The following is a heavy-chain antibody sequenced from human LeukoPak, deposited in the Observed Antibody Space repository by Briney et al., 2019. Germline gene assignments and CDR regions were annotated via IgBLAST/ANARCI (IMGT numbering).Heavy chain of an antibody. V-gene: IGHV4-34*01. D-gene: IGHD6-19*01. CDR2: INHSGGT. J-gene: IGHJ3*02. CDR1: GGSFSGYY. CDR3: ARQGQWLVDAFDI. Sequence: SETLSLTCAVYGGSFSGYYWSWIRQPPGKGLEWIGEINHSGGTNYNPSLKSRVTISVDTSKNQFSLKLSSVTAADTAVYYCARQGQWLVDAFDIWGQGTMVTVSS.